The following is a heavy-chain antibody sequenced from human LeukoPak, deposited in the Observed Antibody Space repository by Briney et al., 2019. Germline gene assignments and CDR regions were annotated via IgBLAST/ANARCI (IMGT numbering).Heavy chain of an antibody. CDR3: ARHPFATPFDY. D-gene: IGHD2-15*01. CDR1: GGSFSGYY. J-gene: IGHJ4*02. Sequence: SETLSLTCAVSGGSFSGYYWTWIRQPPGKGLEWIGEINHSGSANYNPSLMSRVTISLDTSKNHFSLNLSSVTAADTAVYYCARHPFATPFDYWGPGTLVTVSS. V-gene: IGHV4-34*01. CDR2: INHSGSA.